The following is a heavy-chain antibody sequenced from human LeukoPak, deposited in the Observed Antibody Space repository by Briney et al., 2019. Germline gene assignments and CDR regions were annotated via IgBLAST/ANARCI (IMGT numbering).Heavy chain of an antibody. Sequence: GASVKVSCKASGYTFTSYAMHWVRQSPGQRLEWMGWINAGNGNTKYSQKFQGRVTITRDTSASTAYMELSSLRSEDTAVYYCARDSGYGPGDYWGQGTLVTVSS. V-gene: IGHV1-3*01. CDR3: ARDSGYGPGDY. J-gene: IGHJ4*02. CDR1: GYTFTSYA. D-gene: IGHD5-12*01. CDR2: INAGNGNT.